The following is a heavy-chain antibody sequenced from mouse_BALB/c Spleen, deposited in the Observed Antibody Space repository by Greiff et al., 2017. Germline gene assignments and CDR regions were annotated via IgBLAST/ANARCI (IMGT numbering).Heavy chain of an antibody. CDR2: ISSGGST. Sequence: EVQRVESGGGLVKPGGSLKLSCAASGFTFSSYAMSWVRQTPEKRLEWVASISSGGSTYYPDSVKGRFTISRDNARNILYLQMSSLRSEDTAMYYCAREAYDGYYFDYWGQGTTLTVSS. CDR3: AREAYDGYYFDY. V-gene: IGHV5-6-5*01. D-gene: IGHD2-3*01. J-gene: IGHJ2*01. CDR1: GFTFSSYA.